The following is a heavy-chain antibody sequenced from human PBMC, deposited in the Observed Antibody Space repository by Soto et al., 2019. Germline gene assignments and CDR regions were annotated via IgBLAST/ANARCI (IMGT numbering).Heavy chain of an antibody. Sequence: QVQLQESGPGLVKPSETLSLTCTVSGGSISSYYWSWIRQPPGKGLEWIGCIYYSGSTNYNPSLKSRVTISVDTSKNQFSLKLSSVTAADTAVYYCAKNYGNAFDIWGQGTMVTVSS. D-gene: IGHD3-10*01. J-gene: IGHJ3*02. CDR2: IYYSGST. V-gene: IGHV4-59*01. CDR1: GGSISSYY. CDR3: AKNYGNAFDI.